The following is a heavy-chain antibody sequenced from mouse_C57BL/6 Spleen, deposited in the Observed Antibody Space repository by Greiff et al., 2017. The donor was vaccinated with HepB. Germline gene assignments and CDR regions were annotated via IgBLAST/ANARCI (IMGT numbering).Heavy chain of an antibody. D-gene: IGHD3-3*01. Sequence: VKLQQSGAELVKPGASVKLSCKASGYTFTSYWMHWVKQRPGQGLEWIGMIHPNSGSTNYNEKFKSKATLTVDKSSSTAYMQLSSLTSEDSAVYYCARVGDDAMDYWGQGTSVTVSS. CDR1: GYTFTSYW. CDR2: IHPNSGST. V-gene: IGHV1-64*01. J-gene: IGHJ4*01. CDR3: ARVGDDAMDY.